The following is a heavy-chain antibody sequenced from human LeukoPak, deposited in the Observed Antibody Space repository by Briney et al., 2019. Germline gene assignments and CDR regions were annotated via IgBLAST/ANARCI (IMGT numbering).Heavy chain of an antibody. V-gene: IGHV4-39*01. CDR1: GGSISSISSNN. CDR3: ARLPTGYPNWFDT. CDR2: IHYSGST. Sequence: PSETLSLTCAVSGGSISSISSNNWAWIRQPPGKGLELIAAIHYSGSTYYNPSFTSRVTISVDTSKNQFSLKLRSLAATDTAVYYCARLPTGYPNWFDTWGQGILVTVSS. D-gene: IGHD5-18*01. J-gene: IGHJ5*02.